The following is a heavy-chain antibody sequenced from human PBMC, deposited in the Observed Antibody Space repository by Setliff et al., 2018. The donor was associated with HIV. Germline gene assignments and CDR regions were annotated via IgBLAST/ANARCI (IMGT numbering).Heavy chain of an antibody. V-gene: IGHV1-2*02. CDR2: INPNSGDT. J-gene: IGHJ6*02. CDR1: GYGFTGYF. Sequence: ASVMVSCKASGYGFTGYFIHWVRQAPGQGLEWMGWINPNSGDTNYAQKFQGRVTMTRDTSISTAYMELGRLRSDDTAVYFCAREGITIFYFYYFAVDVWGQGTTVTVSS. CDR3: AREGITIFYFYYFAVDV. D-gene: IGHD3-9*01.